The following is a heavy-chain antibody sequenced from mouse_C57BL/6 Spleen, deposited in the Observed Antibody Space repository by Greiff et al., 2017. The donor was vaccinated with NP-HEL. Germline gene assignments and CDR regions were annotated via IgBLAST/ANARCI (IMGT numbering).Heavy chain of an antibody. J-gene: IGHJ4*01. CDR2: IWGGGST. Sequence: VKLVESGPGLVAPSQSLSITCTVSGFSLTSYGVDWVRQPPGKGLEWLGVIWGGGSTNYNSALMSRLSISKDNSKSQVFLKMNSLQTDDTAMYYCAKHSGDSSGYYYYAMDYWGQGTSVTVSS. CDR1: GFSLTSYG. V-gene: IGHV2-9*01. CDR3: AKHSGDSSGYYYYAMDY. D-gene: IGHD3-2*02.